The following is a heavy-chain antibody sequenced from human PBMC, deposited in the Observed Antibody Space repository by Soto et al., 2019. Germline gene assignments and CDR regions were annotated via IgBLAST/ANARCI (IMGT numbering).Heavy chain of an antibody. D-gene: IGHD3-22*01. CDR1: GFTFSSYA. J-gene: IGHJ4*02. CDR3: AGVTYYYDSSGSKVCLGAPGRFDY. V-gene: IGHV3-23*01. CDR2: ISGSGGST. Sequence: GGCLRLSCAASGFTFSSYAMSWVRQAPGKGLEWVSAISGSGGSTYYADSVKGRFTISRDNSKNTLYLQMNSLRAEDTAVYYCAGVTYYYDSSGSKVCLGAPGRFDYWGQGTLATVSS.